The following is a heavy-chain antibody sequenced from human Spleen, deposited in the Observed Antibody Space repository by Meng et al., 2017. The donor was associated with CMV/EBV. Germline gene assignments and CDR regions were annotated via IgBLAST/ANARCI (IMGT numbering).Heavy chain of an antibody. J-gene: IGHJ6*02. CDR2: IIPILGIA. CDR3: ARGLSTSFLTGAFSGGYYYYGMDV. Sequence: SVKVSCKVSGGTFSTYAISWVRQAPGQGLEWMGGIIPILGIANYAQKFQGRVTITADKSTSTAYMELSSLRSEDTAVYYCARGLSTSFLTGAFSGGYYYYGMDVWGQGTTVTVSS. D-gene: IGHD2-2*01. CDR1: GGTFSTYA. V-gene: IGHV1-69*10.